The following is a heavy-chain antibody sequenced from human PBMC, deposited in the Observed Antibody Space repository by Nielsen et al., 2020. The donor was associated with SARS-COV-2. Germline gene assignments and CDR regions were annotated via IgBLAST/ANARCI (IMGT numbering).Heavy chain of an antibody. D-gene: IGHD4-17*01. CDR1: GYTFTDYY. CDR2: INPNSGGT. J-gene: IGHJ4*02. V-gene: IGHV1-2*06. CDR3: ARSTDGDFPLIDY. Sequence: ASVKVSCKASGYTFTDYYMHWVRQAPGKGPEWMGRINPNSGGTNYAQKFQGRVTMTRDTSISTAYMELSRLRSDDTAVYYCARSTDGDFPLIDYWGQGTLVTVSS.